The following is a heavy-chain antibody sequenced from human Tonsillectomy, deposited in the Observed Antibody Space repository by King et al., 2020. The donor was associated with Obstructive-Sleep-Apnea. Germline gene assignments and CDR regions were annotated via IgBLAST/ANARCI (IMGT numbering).Heavy chain of an antibody. CDR2: IYYSGST. CDR3: ARVPLQYTSSFK. CDR1: GGSISSSGYY. V-gene: IGHV4-39*07. D-gene: IGHD6-13*01. Sequence: QLQLQESGPGLVKPSETLSLTCTVSGGSISSSGYYWGWIRQPPGKGLEWIGSIYYSGSTYYNPSLKSRVTISVDTSKNQFSLKLSSVTAADTAVYYCARVPLQYTSSFKWGQGTLVTVSS. J-gene: IGHJ4*02.